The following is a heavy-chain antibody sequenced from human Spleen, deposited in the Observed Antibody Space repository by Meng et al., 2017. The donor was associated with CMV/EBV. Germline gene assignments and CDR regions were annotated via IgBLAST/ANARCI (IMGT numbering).Heavy chain of an antibody. Sequence: ASVKVSCKASGYVFTDYSMRWVRQAPGQGLEWMGWINPNSGGAKFAQKFQGRVTMTSDTSISTVYMELSRLRSDDTAVYYCARDNSNYVGRDYYFGMDVWGQGTMVTVSS. CDR2: INPNSGGA. CDR3: ARDNSNYVGRDYYFGMDV. V-gene: IGHV1-2*02. CDR1: GYVFTDYS. D-gene: IGHD4-11*01. J-gene: IGHJ6*02.